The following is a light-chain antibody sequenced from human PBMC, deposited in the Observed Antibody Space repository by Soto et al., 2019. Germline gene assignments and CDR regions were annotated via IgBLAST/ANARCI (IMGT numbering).Light chain of an antibody. CDR1: SSNIGSNY. Sequence: QSALTQSPSASGTPGQRVTISCSGSSSNIGSNYVYWYQQLPGAAPKLLIYNNNQRPSGVPDRFSGSKSATSASLALSGLRSEDEADYYCAAWDDSLRGYVFGTGTKVTVL. CDR2: NNN. CDR3: AAWDDSLRGYV. V-gene: IGLV1-47*02. J-gene: IGLJ1*01.